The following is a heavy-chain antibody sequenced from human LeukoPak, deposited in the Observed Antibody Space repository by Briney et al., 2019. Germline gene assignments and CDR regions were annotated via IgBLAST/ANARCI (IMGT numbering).Heavy chain of an antibody. CDR3: ARVHYYDSSGYYSGYYYYGMDV. CDR1: GYTFTGYY. V-gene: IGHV1-2*02. D-gene: IGHD3-22*01. Sequence: ASVKVSCKASGYTFTGYYMHWVRQAPGQGLEWLGWINPNRGGTNYAQKFQGRVTMTRDTSISTAYMELSRLRSDDTAVYYCARVHYYDSSGYYSGYYYYGMDVWGQGTTVTVSS. CDR2: INPNRGGT. J-gene: IGHJ6*02.